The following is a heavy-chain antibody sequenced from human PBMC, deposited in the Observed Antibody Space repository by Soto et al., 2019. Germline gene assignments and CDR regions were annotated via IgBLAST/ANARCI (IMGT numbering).Heavy chain of an antibody. CDR1: GGSISSGVYY. CDR3: ARYYYSLDV. V-gene: IGHV4-31*03. Sequence: SETLSLTCTVSGGSISSGVYYWSWIRQHPGKGLEWIGYIFYSGSTYYNTSLKSRVTISVDTSKSQFSLKLTSVTAADTAVYYCARYYYSLDVWGQGTTVTVSS. J-gene: IGHJ6*02. CDR2: IFYSGST.